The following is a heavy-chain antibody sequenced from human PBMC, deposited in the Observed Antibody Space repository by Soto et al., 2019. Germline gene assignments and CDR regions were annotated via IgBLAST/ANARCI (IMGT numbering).Heavy chain of an antibody. CDR3: ARLARITMVRGVPPGGDY. D-gene: IGHD3-10*01. J-gene: IGHJ4*02. CDR2: IYHSGST. Sequence: QVQLQESGPGLVKPSGTLSLTCAVSGGSISSSNWWSWVRQPPGKGLEWIGEIYHSGSTNYNPSLKSRVPISVDKSKNQFSLKLSSVTAADTAVYYCARLARITMVRGVPPGGDYWGQGTLVTVSS. CDR1: GGSISSSNW. V-gene: IGHV4-4*02.